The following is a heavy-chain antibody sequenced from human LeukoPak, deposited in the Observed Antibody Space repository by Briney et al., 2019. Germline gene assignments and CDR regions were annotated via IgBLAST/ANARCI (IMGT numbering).Heavy chain of an antibody. CDR2: VYTSGTT. V-gene: IGHV4-4*07. CDR1: GGSLSGYY. J-gene: IGHJ5*02. Sequence: SETLSLTCTVSGGSLSGYYWSWFWQPAGKGLEWIGRVYTSGTTNYNPSLKSRVTMSIDTSKNQFSLKLTSVTAAVTAVYYCARGFGHPWGEGTLVSVSS. CDR3: ARGFGHP. D-gene: IGHD3-10*01.